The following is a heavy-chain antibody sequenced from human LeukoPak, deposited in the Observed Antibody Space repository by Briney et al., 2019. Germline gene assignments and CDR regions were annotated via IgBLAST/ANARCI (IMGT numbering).Heavy chain of an antibody. Sequence: SETLSLTCAVYGGSFSGYYWSWLRDPPGKGVEWIGEINHSGSTNYNPSLKSRLTISIDTSNNQFSLKLRSVTAADTAVYYCARAYYYGSGSDYWGQGTLVTVSS. D-gene: IGHD3-10*01. J-gene: IGHJ4*02. CDR2: INHSGST. V-gene: IGHV4-34*01. CDR3: ARAYYYGSGSDY. CDR1: GGSFSGYY.